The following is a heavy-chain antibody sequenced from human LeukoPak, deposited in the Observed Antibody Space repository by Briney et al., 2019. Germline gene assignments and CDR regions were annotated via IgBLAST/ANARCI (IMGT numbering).Heavy chain of an antibody. V-gene: IGHV1-69*06. J-gene: IGHJ3*02. CDR3: ARRYCTNGVCYDDRGAFDI. CDR2: IIPIFGTT. D-gene: IGHD2-8*01. CDR1: GGTLSSSE. Sequence: PKASVKVSCKASGGTLSSSEISWVRQAPGQGLEWMGGIIPIFGTTKYAQKFQGRVTVTADKLTSTAYMELSSLRFEDTAVYYCARRYCTNGVCYDDRGAFDIWGQGTMVTVSS.